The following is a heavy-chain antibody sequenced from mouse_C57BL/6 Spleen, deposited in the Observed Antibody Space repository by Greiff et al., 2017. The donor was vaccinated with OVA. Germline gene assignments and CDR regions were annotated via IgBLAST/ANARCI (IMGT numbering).Heavy chain of an antibody. V-gene: IGHV14-2*01. CDR2: IDPEDGET. CDR1: GFNIKDYY. Sequence: EVKLVESGAELVKPGASVKLSCTASGFNIKDYYMHWVKQRTEQGLEWIGRIDPEDGETKYAPKFQGKATITADTSSNTAYLQLSSLTSEDTAVYYCARYYGYDGGPRYFDVWGTGTTVTVSS. CDR3: ARYYGYDGGPRYFDV. D-gene: IGHD2-2*01. J-gene: IGHJ1*03.